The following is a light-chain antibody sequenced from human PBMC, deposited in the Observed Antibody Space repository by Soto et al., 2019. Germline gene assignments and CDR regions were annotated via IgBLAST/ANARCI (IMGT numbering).Light chain of an antibody. J-gene: IGLJ1*01. V-gene: IGLV3-21*02. CDR1: NVGGKS. Sequence: SYELTQPPSVSVAPGQTARITCGGDNVGGKSVQRYQQKPGQAPVLVLYDARDRPSWIPGRFSGSNSGNTATLIISSVDAGDEAGFYCQVWDTIADQLIFGSGTKVTGL. CDR2: DAR. CDR3: QVWDTIADQLI.